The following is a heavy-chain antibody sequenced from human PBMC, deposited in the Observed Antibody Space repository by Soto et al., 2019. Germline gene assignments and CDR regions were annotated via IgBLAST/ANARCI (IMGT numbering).Heavy chain of an antibody. CDR2: IYHSGST. D-gene: IGHD7-27*01. J-gene: IGHJ2*01. CDR1: GGSISSSNW. Sequence: QVQLQESGPGLVKPSGTLSLTCAVSGGSISSSNWWRWVRQPPGKGLEWIGEIYHSGSTNYNPSLKSRVTISVDKSKNQFSLKLSSVTAADTAVYYCARSVVNWGGPSGWYFDLWGRGTLVTVSS. CDR3: ARSVVNWGGPSGWYFDL. V-gene: IGHV4-4*02.